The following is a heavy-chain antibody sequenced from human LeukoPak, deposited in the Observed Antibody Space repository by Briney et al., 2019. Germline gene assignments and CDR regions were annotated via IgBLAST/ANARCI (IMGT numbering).Heavy chain of an antibody. CDR3: ARGIVVVVAATRWFDP. Sequence: PSETLSLTCAVYGGSFSGYYWSWIRQPPGKGLEWIGEINHSGSTNYNPSLKSRVTISVDMSKNQFSLKLSSVTAADTAVYYCARGIVVVVAATRWFDPWGQGTLVTVSS. V-gene: IGHV4-34*01. CDR1: GGSFSGYY. CDR2: INHSGST. D-gene: IGHD2-15*01. J-gene: IGHJ5*02.